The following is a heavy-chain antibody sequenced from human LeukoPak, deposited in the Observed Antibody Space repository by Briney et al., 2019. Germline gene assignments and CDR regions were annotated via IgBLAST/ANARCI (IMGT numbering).Heavy chain of an antibody. CDR1: GFTFSSYA. CDR2: ISYDGSNK. D-gene: IGHD3-3*01. V-gene: IGHV3-30*04. CDR3: AREWSGYFDY. J-gene: IGHJ4*02. Sequence: PGRSLRLSCAASGFTFSSYAMHWVRQAPGKGLEWVAVISYDGSNKYYADSVKGRFTISRDNSKNTLYLQMNSLRAEDTAVYYCAREWSGYFDYWGQGTLVTVSS.